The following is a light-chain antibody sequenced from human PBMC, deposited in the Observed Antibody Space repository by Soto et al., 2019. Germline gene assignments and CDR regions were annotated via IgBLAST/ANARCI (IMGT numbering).Light chain of an antibody. J-gene: IGLJ3*02. V-gene: IGLV2-8*01. Sequence: QSVLTQPPSASGSPGQSVTISCTGTSSDVGGYNYVSWYQQHPGKAPKLMIYEVSKRPSGVPDRFSGSKSGTSATLGITGLQTADEADYYCGTWESYLSVGVFGGGTKLTVL. CDR2: EVS. CDR1: SSDVGGYNY. CDR3: GTWESYLSVGV.